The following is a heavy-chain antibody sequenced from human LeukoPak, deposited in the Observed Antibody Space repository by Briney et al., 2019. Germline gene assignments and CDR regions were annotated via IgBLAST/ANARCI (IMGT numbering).Heavy chain of an antibody. CDR1: GGSISSTRYY. V-gene: IGHV4-39*01. D-gene: IGHD3-10*01. CDR3: ARHGIYYGLGSSYGLPNWFDT. CDR2: IYYSGST. Sequence: PSETLSLTCTVSGGSISSTRYYWGWIRQPPGTGLEWIGSIYYSGSTYYNPSLKSRVTMSVDRSKNQFSLKLSSVTAADTAVYYCARHGIYYGLGSSYGLPNWFDTWGQGTPVTVSA. J-gene: IGHJ5*02.